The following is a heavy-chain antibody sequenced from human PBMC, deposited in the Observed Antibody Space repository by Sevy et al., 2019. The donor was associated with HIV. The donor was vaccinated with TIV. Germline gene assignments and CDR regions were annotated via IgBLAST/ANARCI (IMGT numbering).Heavy chain of an antibody. CDR2: ISPFHGNT. D-gene: IGHD3-16*01. Sequence: ASVKVSCKASGYSFTTYAITWVRQAPGQGLEWMGWISPFHGNTNYAQKLQGRVSMTTDTSTSTAYMELTSLRSDDTAVYYCARVFGGRLYNGRFDPWGQATLVTVSS. CDR1: GYSFTTYA. CDR3: ARVFGGRLYNGRFDP. V-gene: IGHV1-18*01. J-gene: IGHJ5*02.